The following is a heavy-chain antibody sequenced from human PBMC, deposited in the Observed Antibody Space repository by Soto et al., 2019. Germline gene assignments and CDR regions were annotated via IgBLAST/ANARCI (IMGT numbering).Heavy chain of an antibody. D-gene: IGHD6-19*01. CDR2: ISSSGSTI. V-gene: IGHV3-11*01. CDR1: GFTFSDYY. CDR3: AREASIAVAGTLFDP. Sequence: GGSLRLSCAASGFTFSDYYMSWIRQAPGKGLEWVSYISSSGSTIYYADSVKGRFTISRDNAKNSLYLQMNSLRAEDTAVYYCAREASIAVAGTLFDPWGQGTLVTVSS. J-gene: IGHJ5*02.